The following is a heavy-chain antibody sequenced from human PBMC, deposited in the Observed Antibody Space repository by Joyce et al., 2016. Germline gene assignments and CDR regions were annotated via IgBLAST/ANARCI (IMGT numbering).Heavy chain of an antibody. CDR2: IYHSGST. V-gene: IGHV4-39*01. Sequence: ESGPGLVKPSETLSLTCTVSGASMSSGGYYWNWIRQAPGKGLEWIGTIYHSGSTYYNLSLKSRVTMSVETSKGQFSLNLSSVTAADTAVFYCARSTPHSTLLARWFDLWGQGTLVTVAS. CDR1: GASMSSGGYY. D-gene: IGHD2-15*01. J-gene: IGHJ5*02. CDR3: ARSTPHSTLLARWFDL.